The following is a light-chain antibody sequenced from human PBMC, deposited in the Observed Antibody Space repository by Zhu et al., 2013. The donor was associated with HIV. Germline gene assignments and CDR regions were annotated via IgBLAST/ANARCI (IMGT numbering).Light chain of an antibody. J-gene: IGLJ2*01. CDR1: SLRSYY. CDR2: GKN. CDR3: NSRDSSGNVV. Sequence: SSELTQDPAVSVALGQTVRITCQGDSLRSYYASWYQQKPGQAPVLVIYGKNNRPSGIPDRFSGSSSGNTASLTITGSQAEDEADYYCNSRDSSGNVVFGRRDQADRP. V-gene: IGLV3-19*01.